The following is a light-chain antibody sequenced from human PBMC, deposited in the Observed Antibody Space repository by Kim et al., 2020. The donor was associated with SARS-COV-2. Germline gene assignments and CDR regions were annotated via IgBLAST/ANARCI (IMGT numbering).Light chain of an antibody. Sequence: ELTQPPSASGTPGQTVTISCSGDTSNIGSNSVQWYRQYPGTAPKLLTSKKSQWLDPFSGSKSGTSASLAISGLRSDDEADYYCLTWDDSLSAVVFGGGTQLTVL. CDR2: KKS. CDR3: LTWDDSLSAVV. CDR1: TSNIGSNS. J-gene: IGLJ2*01. V-gene: IGLV1-47*01.